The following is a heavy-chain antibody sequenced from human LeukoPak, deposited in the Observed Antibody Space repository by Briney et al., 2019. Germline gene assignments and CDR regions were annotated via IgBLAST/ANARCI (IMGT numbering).Heavy chain of an antibody. CDR1: GFTFSSYA. CDR3: AKDLGGVVAPGGVFDY. J-gene: IGHJ4*02. CDR2: ISGSGGST. V-gene: IGHV3-23*01. D-gene: IGHD3-16*01. Sequence: GGSLRLSCAASGFTFSSYAMSCVRQAPGKGLEWVSVISGSGGSTYYADSVKGRFTISRDNSKNTLYLQMNSLRAEDTAVYYCAKDLGGVVAPGGVFDYWGQGTLVTVSS.